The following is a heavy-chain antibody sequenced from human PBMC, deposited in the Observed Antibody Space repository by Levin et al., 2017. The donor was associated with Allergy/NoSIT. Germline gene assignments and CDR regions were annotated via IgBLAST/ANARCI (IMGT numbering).Heavy chain of an antibody. Sequence: PSETLSLTCSVSGDSISRGFYYWSWIRQPAGEGLEWIGRIYVTGSSTYSPSLKSRVTISLDRSKDQVSLKINSVTAADTAVYYCARDVEGFSGYGPYCYMDVWGKGTTVTVSS. D-gene: IGHD5-12*01. CDR3: ARDVEGFSGYGPYCYMDV. J-gene: IGHJ6*03. CDR1: GDSISRGFYY. CDR2: IYVTGSS. V-gene: IGHV4-61*02.